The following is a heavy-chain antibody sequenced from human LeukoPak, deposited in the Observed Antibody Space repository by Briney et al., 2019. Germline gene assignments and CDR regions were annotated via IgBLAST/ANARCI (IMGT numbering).Heavy chain of an antibody. CDR3: AKDLRSWIVVVID. CDR2: ISSSSSYI. Sequence: GGSLRLSCAASGFTFSSYSMNWVRQAPGKGLEWVSSISSSSSYIYYADSVKGRFTISRDNAKNSLYLQMNSLRAEDTAVYYCAKDLRSWIVVVIDWGQGTLVTVSS. J-gene: IGHJ4*02. CDR1: GFTFSSYS. D-gene: IGHD3-22*01. V-gene: IGHV3-21*04.